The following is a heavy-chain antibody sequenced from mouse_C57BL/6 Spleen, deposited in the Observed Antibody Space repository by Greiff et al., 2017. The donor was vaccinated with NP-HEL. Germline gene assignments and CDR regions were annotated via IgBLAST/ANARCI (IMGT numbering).Heavy chain of an antibody. Sequence: DVKLQESEGGLVQPGSSMKLSCTASGFTFSDYYMAWVRQVPEKGLEWVANINYDGSSTYYLDSLKSRFIISRDNAKNILYLQMSSLKSEDTATYYCARDGYYSYWYFDVWGTGTTVTVSS. V-gene: IGHV5-16*01. CDR2: INYDGSST. D-gene: IGHD2-3*01. CDR1: GFTFSDYY. CDR3: ARDGYYSYWYFDV. J-gene: IGHJ1*03.